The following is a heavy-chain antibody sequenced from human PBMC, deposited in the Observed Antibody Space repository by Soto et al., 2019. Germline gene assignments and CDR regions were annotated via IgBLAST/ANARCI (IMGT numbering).Heavy chain of an antibody. J-gene: IGHJ5*02. V-gene: IGHV1-69*04. CDR3: AGDPDSHYNDSHASSYP. D-gene: IGHD4-4*01. CDR2: IIPIIGII. Sequence: ASVKVSCKASGGTFSTYTITWVRQAPGQGLEWMGRIIPIIGIINYAQKFQGRVTISADKFTGTAYMELTGLRSYDTAVYYCAGDPDSHYNDSHASSYPWGQGTLVTVSS. CDR1: GGTFSTYT.